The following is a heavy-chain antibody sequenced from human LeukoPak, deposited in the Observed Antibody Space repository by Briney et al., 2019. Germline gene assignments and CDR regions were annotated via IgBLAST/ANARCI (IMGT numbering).Heavy chain of an antibody. D-gene: IGHD3-3*01. CDR3: ARGPRLPHATIFGVVNYYYYYYMDV. J-gene: IGHJ6*03. Sequence: VASVKVSCKASGYTFTSYDINWVRQATGQGLEWMGWMNPNSGNTGYAQKFQGRVTMTRNTSISTAYMELSSLRSEDTAVYYCARGPRLPHATIFGVVNYYYYYYMDVWGKGTTVTVSS. CDR2: MNPNSGNT. V-gene: IGHV1-8*01. CDR1: GYTFTSYD.